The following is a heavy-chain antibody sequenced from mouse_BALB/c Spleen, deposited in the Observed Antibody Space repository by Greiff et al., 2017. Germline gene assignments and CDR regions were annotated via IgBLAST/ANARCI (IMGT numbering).Heavy chain of an antibody. CDR1: GYTFTSYY. CDR3: ARYEDDGYPFDY. Sequence: VQLQQSGAELVKPGASVKLSCKASGYTFTSYYMYWVKQRPGQGLEWIGEINPSNGGTNFNEKFKSKATLTVDKSSSTAYMQLSSLTSEDSAVYYCARYEDDGYPFDYWGQGTTLTVSS. D-gene: IGHD2-3*01. J-gene: IGHJ2*01. V-gene: IGHV1S81*02. CDR2: INPSNGGT.